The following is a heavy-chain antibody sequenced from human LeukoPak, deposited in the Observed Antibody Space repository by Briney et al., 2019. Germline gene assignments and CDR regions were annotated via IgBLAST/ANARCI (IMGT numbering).Heavy chain of an antibody. Sequence: SETLSLTCTVSGGSISSYYWSWIRQPAGKGLEWIARFFASGGTNYNPSLQRRGTISVDTSKNQFSLKLSSVTAADTAVYYCARAGVVLGWFGEPSGYFDYWGQGTLVTVSS. CDR1: GGSISSYY. CDR3: ARAGVVLGWFGEPSGYFDY. CDR2: FFASGGT. V-gene: IGHV4-4*07. J-gene: IGHJ4*02. D-gene: IGHD3-10*01.